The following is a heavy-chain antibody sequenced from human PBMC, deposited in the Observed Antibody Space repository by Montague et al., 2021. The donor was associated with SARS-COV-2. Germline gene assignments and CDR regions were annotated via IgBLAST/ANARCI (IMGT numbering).Heavy chain of an antibody. D-gene: IGHD4-23*01. CDR1: GGSFSGYY. CDR3: ARWDPQTLTLIGLRGKSASDY. Sequence: SETLSLTCAAYGGSFSGYYWTWIRRSPGKGLEWIAEINHSGTTNYNFNPSLRSRVTISVDTSKSQFSLKLSSVAAADTGVYYCARWDPQTLTLIGLRGKSASDYWGQGTLVTVSS. V-gene: IGHV4-34*01. CDR2: INHSGTT. J-gene: IGHJ4*02.